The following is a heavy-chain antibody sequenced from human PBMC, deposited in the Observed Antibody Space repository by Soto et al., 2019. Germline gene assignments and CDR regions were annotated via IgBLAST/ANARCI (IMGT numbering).Heavy chain of an antibody. D-gene: IGHD2-15*01. V-gene: IGHV3-11*06. CDR2: IGSSSRYT. J-gene: IGHJ3*02. CDR3: ARPVVAETYDAFDI. CDR1: GFSFSDYY. Sequence: GGSLRLSCVVSGFSFSDYYMSWIRQAPGKGLEWVSYIGSSSRYTNYADSVKGRFIISRDNAKKSLYLQMNNLRAEDTAIYYCARPVVAETYDAFDIWGQGTMVTVSS.